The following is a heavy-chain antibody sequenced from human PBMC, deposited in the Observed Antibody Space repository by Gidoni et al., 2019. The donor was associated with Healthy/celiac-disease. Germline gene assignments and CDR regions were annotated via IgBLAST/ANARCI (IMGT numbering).Heavy chain of an antibody. D-gene: IGHD2-21*02. J-gene: IGHJ3*02. CDR3: AREGDIVVVTAIRESDAFDI. CDR2: IIPILGIA. Sequence: QVQLVQSGAEVKKPGSSVKVSCKASGGNFSSYAISWVRQAPGHGLEWMGRIIPILGIANYAQKFQGRVTITADKSTSTAYMELSSLRSEDTAVYYCAREGDIVVVTAIRESDAFDIWGQGTMVTVSS. CDR1: GGNFSSYA. V-gene: IGHV1-69*04.